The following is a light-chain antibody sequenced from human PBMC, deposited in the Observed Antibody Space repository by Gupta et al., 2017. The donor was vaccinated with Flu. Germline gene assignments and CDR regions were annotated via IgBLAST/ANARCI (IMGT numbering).Light chain of an antibody. Sequence: PPSPSASVGDRVTITCRASQGIRNDLGWYQQKPGKDPRPLIYAASSLQSGVPSRFSGGGSGTEFTLTISSLQPEDFATYYCRQHNDYPLTFGQGTRLEIK. CDR1: QGIRND. CDR3: RQHNDYPLT. CDR2: AAS. V-gene: IGKV1-17*01. J-gene: IGKJ5*01.